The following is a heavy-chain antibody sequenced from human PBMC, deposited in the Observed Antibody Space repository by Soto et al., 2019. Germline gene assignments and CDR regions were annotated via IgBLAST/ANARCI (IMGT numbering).Heavy chain of an antibody. Sequence: QMQLVQSGPEVKKPGTSVKVSCKASGFTFTSSAMQWVRQARGQRLEWIGWIVVGSGNTNYAQKFQERVTITRDMSTSTAYMELSSVRSEDTAVYYCAADRYSGSGSYYYYGMDVWGQGTTVTVSS. V-gene: IGHV1-58*02. CDR1: GFTFTSSA. J-gene: IGHJ6*02. CDR2: IVVGSGNT. D-gene: IGHD3-10*01. CDR3: AADRYSGSGSYYYYGMDV.